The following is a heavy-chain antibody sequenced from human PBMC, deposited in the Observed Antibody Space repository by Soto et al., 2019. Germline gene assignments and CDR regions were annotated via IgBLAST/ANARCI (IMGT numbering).Heavy chain of an antibody. V-gene: IGHV3-9*02. D-gene: IGHD1-26*01. CDR3: AAVRGSDYKY. CDR2: ITWNSGNR. J-gene: IGHJ4*02. CDR1: GFASDDYA. Sequence: EVQLVESGGGLVQPGRSLRLSCAASGFASDDYARHWVRQAPGQGLEWVSSITWNSGNRGYADSVKGRFTISRDNAKKSLYLQMNSLSADDTACYYCAAVRGSDYKYWGQGSLVTVTS.